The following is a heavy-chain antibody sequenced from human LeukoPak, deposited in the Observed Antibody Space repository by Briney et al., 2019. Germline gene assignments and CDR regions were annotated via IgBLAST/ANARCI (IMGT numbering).Heavy chain of an antibody. CDR3: AKLHDYGDYGASDY. Sequence: GGSLRLSCAASGCTFSGYDMSWVREAPGKGLEWVSGINNSGGSTYYADSVRGRFTISRDNSKNTLYVQMNSLRAEDTAVYYCAKLHDYGDYGASDYWGQGTLVTVSS. CDR2: INNSGGST. J-gene: IGHJ4*02. D-gene: IGHD4-17*01. CDR1: GCTFSGYD. V-gene: IGHV3-23*01.